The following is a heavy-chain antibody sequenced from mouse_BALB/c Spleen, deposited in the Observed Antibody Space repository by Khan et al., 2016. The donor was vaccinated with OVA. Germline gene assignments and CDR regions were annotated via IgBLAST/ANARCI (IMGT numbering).Heavy chain of an antibody. J-gene: IGHJ2*01. D-gene: IGHD1-1*01. Sequence: VQLKESGPGLVKPSQSLSLTCTVTGYSITSGYGWNWIRQFPGNKLEWMGYISYSGSTNYNPSLKSRISITRDTSKNQFFLHLNSVTTEDTATYYCAKAGRINYWGQGTTLTVSS. V-gene: IGHV3-2*02. CDR1: GYSITSGYG. CDR3: AKAGRINY. CDR2: ISYSGST.